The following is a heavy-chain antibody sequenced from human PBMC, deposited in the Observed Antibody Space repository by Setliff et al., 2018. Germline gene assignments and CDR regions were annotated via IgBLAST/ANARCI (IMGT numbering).Heavy chain of an antibody. CDR1: GGTFSDYH. Sequence: SETLSLTCAAYGGTFSDYHWTWIRQSPEKGLEWIGEINHRGSTNYNPSLKSRVTISIDTSKDQFSLKLISMTAADTAVYYCARGRNIAARLLYSWGQGTLVTVSS. V-gene: IGHV4-34*01. CDR3: ARGRNIAARLLYS. J-gene: IGHJ4*02. CDR2: INHRGST. D-gene: IGHD6-6*01.